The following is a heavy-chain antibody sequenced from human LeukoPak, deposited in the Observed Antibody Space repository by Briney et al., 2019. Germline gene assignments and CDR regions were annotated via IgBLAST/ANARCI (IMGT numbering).Heavy chain of an antibody. J-gene: IGHJ5*02. CDR2: TYSGGST. CDR1: GFTVSSNY. CDR3: ARDPYCGGDCYSWFDP. V-gene: IGHV3-66*01. Sequence: GGSLRLSCAASGFTVSSNYMSWVRQAPGKGLEWVSVTYSGGSTYYADSVKGRFTISRDNSKNTLYLQMNSLRAEDTAVYYCARDPYCGGDCYSWFDPWGQGILVTVSS. D-gene: IGHD2-21*02.